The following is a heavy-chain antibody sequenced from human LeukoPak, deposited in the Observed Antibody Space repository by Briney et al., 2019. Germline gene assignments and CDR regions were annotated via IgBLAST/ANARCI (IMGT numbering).Heavy chain of an antibody. Sequence: GGSLRLSCAASGFTFHDYAIHWVRQGPGKGLEWVSGISWNSGIIGYAESVKGRVTISRDNSKNTLYLQMNSLRAEDTAVYYCAREVGATPVGWFDPWGQGTLVTVSS. D-gene: IGHD1-26*01. CDR2: ISWNSGII. V-gene: IGHV3-9*01. J-gene: IGHJ5*02. CDR3: AREVGATPVGWFDP. CDR1: GFTFHDYA.